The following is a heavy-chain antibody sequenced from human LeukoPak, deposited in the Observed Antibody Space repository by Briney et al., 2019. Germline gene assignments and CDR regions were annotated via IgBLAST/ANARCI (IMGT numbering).Heavy chain of an antibody. J-gene: IGHJ4*02. CDR1: GFSVSNYH. V-gene: IGHV3-66*01. Sequence: GGSLRLSCEASGFSVSNYHMSWVRQAPGRGLEWVSVLYAGGSEFYADSVRGGFTVSRDDSKNMVYLQMNSLRGDDTAVYFCATEGGAFSSAWYMWDHWGQGTLVIVSS. CDR3: ATEGGAFSSAWYMWDH. CDR2: LYAGGSE. D-gene: IGHD6-19*01.